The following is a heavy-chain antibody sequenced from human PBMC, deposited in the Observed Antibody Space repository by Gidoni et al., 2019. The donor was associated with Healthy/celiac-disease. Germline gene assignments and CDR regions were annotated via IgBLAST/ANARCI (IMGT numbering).Heavy chain of an antibody. D-gene: IGHD6-13*01. CDR3: ARPVAAAIYYFDY. Sequence: QVQLVASGGGVVQPGRSLRLSCAASGFTFSRYAMHWFRLAPGKVLEWVAVIAYDGSNKYYADSVKGRFTISRDNSKNTLYLQMNSLRAEDTAVYYCARPVAAAIYYFDYWGQGTLVTVSS. CDR1: GFTFSRYA. J-gene: IGHJ4*02. V-gene: IGHV3-30*01. CDR2: IAYDGSNK.